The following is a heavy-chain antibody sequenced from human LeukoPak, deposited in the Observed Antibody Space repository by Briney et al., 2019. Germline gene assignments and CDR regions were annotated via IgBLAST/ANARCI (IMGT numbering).Heavy chain of an antibody. V-gene: IGHV3-66*01. CDR2: IYSGGSK. Sequence: GGSLRLSCAASGFTVSSNYMTWVRQAPGKGLEWVSGIYSGGSKYYSDSVKGRFTISRDNSKNTLYLQMNSLRVEDTAVYYCARVAGQQLLNWFDPWGQGTLVTVSS. CDR1: GFTVSSNY. CDR3: ARVAGQQLLNWFDP. J-gene: IGHJ5*02. D-gene: IGHD6-13*01.